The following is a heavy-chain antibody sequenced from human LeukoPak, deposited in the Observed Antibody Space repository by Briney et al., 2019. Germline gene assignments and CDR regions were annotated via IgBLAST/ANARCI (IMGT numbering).Heavy chain of an antibody. J-gene: IGHJ4*02. V-gene: IGHV3-30*18. Sequence: TGGSLRLSCAASGFTFTCCGMHWVRQAPGKGLEWLAVISYHGSNIYYADSVKGRFTISRDNSKNTLYLQMNSLRAEDTAIYYCAKRAFGENFFDFWGQGTLVTVSS. CDR1: GFTFTCCG. D-gene: IGHD3-10*01. CDR2: ISYHGSNI. CDR3: AKRAFGENFFDF.